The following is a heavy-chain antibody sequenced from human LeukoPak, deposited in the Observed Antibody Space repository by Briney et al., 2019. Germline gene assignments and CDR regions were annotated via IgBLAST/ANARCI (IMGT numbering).Heavy chain of an antibody. CDR2: ISSNGGST. CDR3: AKDASGAQLLRLYYYYGMDV. V-gene: IGHV3-64*04. CDR1: GFTFSSYW. Sequence: PGGSLRLSCAASGFTFSSYWMSWVRQAPGKGLEYVSAISSNGGSTYYADSVKGRFTISRDNSKNTLYLQMNSLRAEDTAVYYCAKDASGAQLLRLYYYYGMDVWGQGTTVTVSS. J-gene: IGHJ6*02. D-gene: IGHD2-2*01.